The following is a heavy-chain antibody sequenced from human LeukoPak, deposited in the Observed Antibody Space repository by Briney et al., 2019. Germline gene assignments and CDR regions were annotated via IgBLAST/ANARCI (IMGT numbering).Heavy chain of an antibody. CDR3: ARDGSGTENDY. Sequence: SETLSLTCAVYGGSFSGYYWTWIRQPPGKGLEWIGEINHSGGTNYNPSLKSRVTISVDMSKNQFSLKLSSVTAADTAVYYCARDGSGTENDYWGQGTLVTVSS. J-gene: IGHJ4*02. CDR1: GGSFSGYY. V-gene: IGHV4-34*01. CDR2: INHSGGT. D-gene: IGHD3-10*01.